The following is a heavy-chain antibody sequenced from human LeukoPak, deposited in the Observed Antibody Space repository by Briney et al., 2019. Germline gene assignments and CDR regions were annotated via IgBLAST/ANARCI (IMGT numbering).Heavy chain of an antibody. CDR1: GYSFTGYY. CDR2: INPNSGGT. D-gene: IGHD6-6*01. V-gene: IGHV1-2*06. J-gene: IGHJ4*02. Sequence: ASVTVSCKASGYSFTGYYMHWVRKAPGQGLEWMGRINPNSGGTNYAQKFQGRVTMTRDTSISTAYIELSWVTADDTAVYYCARDPRDSSSVGYWGQGTLVTVSS. CDR3: ARDPRDSSSVGY.